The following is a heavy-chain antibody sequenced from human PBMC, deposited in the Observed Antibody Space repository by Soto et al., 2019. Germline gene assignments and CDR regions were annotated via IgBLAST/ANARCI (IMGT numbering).Heavy chain of an antibody. Sequence: EVQLVESGGGLVQPGGSLRLSCAASGFTFSSYEMNWVRQAPGKGLEWVSYISSSGSTIYYIDSVKGRFTISRDNAKNSLYLQMNSLIAEDTAVYYCARGGIAVGGWGNVDYWGQGTLITVSS. D-gene: IGHD6-19*01. CDR2: ISSSGSTI. V-gene: IGHV3-48*03. CDR1: GFTFSSYE. CDR3: ARGGIAVGGWGNVDY. J-gene: IGHJ4*02.